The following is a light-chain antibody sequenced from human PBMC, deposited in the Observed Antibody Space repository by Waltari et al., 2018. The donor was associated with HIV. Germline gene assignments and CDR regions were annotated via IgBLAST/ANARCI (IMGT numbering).Light chain of an antibody. J-gene: IGLJ2*01. Sequence: QLVLTQSPSASASLGASVKLTCTLSSRHRDYAVAWHQQQPNKGPRYLMKVNTDGSHIKGDGIPDRFSGSASEAERYLIISSLQSEDEAHYYCQTWGTGIVVFGGGTKLTVL. CDR3: QTWGTGIVV. V-gene: IGLV4-69*01. CDR2: VNTDGSH. CDR1: SRHRDYA.